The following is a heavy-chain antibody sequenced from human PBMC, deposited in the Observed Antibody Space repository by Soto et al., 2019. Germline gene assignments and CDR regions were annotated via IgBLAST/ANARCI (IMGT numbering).Heavy chain of an antibody. CDR3: VREAPCSNGVCQFDY. V-gene: IGHV3-48*03. J-gene: IGHJ4*02. D-gene: IGHD2-8*01. CDR1: GFTFSPYE. CDR2: ISSSGSTI. Sequence: GGSLRLSCAASGFTFSPYEMSWVRQAPGKGLEWISYISSSGSTIHYADSVKGRFSISRDNAKKSLFLQMNSLRAEDAAVYYCVREAPCSNGVCQFDYWGRGTLVTVSS.